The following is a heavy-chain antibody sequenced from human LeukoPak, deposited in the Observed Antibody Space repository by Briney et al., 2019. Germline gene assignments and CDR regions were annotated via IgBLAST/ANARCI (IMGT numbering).Heavy chain of an antibody. V-gene: IGHV1-18*04. CDR1: GYTFTSYG. Sequence: ASVKVSCKASGYTFTSYGIIWVRQAPGQGLEWMGWLSAYNGNTNYAQKLQGRVTMTTDTSTSTAYMELRSLRSDDTAVYYCARVPLIVVVPAALSGDYWGQGTLVTVSS. D-gene: IGHD2-2*01. J-gene: IGHJ4*02. CDR3: ARVPLIVVVPAALSGDY. CDR2: LSAYNGNT.